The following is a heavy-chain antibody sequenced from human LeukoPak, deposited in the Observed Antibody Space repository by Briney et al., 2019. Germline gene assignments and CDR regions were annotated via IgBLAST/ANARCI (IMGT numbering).Heavy chain of an antibody. CDR3: ARVGPHYGSGSYVDY. CDR1: GYTFTGYY. J-gene: IGHJ4*02. V-gene: IGHV1-2*02. D-gene: IGHD3-10*01. CDR2: INPNSGGT. Sequence: ASVKVSCKASGYTFTGYYMHWVRQAPGQGLEWMGWINPNSGGTNYAQKFQGRVTMTRDTSISTAYMELSRLRSGDTAVYYCARVGPHYGSGSYVDYWGQGTLVTVSS.